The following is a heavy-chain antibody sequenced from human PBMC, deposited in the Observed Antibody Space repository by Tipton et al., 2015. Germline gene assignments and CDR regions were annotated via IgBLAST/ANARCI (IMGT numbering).Heavy chain of an antibody. J-gene: IGHJ5*02. Sequence: PRLVKPSQTLSLTCAISGDSVSSNTAAWHWIRQSPSRGLEWLGRTYYRSNWNNDYAVSVKSRITITPDTSKNQFTLHLNSVTPDDTAMYYCARGAQHSTWSWGQGTLVTVSS. CDR3: ARGAQHSTWS. CDR2: TYYRSNWNN. CDR1: GDSVSSNTAA. V-gene: IGHV6-1*01. D-gene: IGHD6-13*01.